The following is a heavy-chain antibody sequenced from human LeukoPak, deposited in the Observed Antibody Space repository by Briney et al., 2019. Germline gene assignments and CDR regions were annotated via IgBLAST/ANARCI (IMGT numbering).Heavy chain of an antibody. CDR1: GYTFTSYY. J-gene: IGHJ4*02. V-gene: IGHV1-46*01. Sequence: ASVKVSRKASGYTFTSYYMHWVRQAPGQGLEWMGIINPSGGSTSYAQKFQGRVTMTRDTSTSTVYMELSSLRSEDTAVYYCARDLSQWSGIAAADYWGQGTLVTVSS. CDR2: INPSGGST. CDR3: ARDLSQWSGIAAADY. D-gene: IGHD6-13*01.